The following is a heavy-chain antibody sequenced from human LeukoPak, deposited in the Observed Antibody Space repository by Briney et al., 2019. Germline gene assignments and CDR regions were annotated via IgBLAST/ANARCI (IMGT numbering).Heavy chain of an antibody. CDR1: GFTSRSYE. Sequence: PGGSLRLSCAASGFTSRSYEMNWVRQAPGKGLEWVSYISSSGSTIYYADSVKGRFIISRDNAKNSLYLQMNSLRAEDTAVYYCARGDGYGDRQYYADYWGQGTLVTVSS. J-gene: IGHJ4*02. V-gene: IGHV3-48*03. D-gene: IGHD4-17*01. CDR3: ARGDGYGDRQYYADY. CDR2: ISSSGSTI.